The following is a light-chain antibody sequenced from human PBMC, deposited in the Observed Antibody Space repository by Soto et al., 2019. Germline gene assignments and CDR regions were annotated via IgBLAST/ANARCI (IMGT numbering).Light chain of an antibody. CDR2: SAS. CDR1: QSVSSS. J-gene: IGKJ1*01. Sequence: EIVLTQSPATLSLSAGERATLSCRASQSVSSSLAWYQQKPGQAPRLLIYSASNRATGIPARFSGSGSGTDFTLTISSLEPEDFAVYYCQQYDSSPRTFGQGTKVDIK. V-gene: IGKV3-11*01. CDR3: QQYDSSPRT.